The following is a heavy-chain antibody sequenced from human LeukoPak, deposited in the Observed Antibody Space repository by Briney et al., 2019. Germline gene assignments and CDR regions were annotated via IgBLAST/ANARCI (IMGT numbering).Heavy chain of an antibody. CDR3: TRVVGMTYYFDY. J-gene: IGHJ4*02. Sequence: PGGSLRLSCAASGFTFDDYGMSWVRQAPGKGLEWVSGINWNGGSTGYADSVKGRFTISRDNAKNSLYLQMNSLRAEDTALYYCTRVVGMTYYFDYWGQGTLVTVSS. V-gene: IGHV3-20*04. D-gene: IGHD2-21*02. CDR1: GFTFDDYG. CDR2: INWNGGST.